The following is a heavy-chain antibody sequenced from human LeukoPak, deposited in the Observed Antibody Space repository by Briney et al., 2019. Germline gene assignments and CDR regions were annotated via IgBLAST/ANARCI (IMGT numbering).Heavy chain of an antibody. Sequence: SVKVSCKASGGTFSSYAISWVRQAPGQGLEWMGGIIPIFGTANYAQKSQGRVTITADESTSTAYMELSSLRSEDTAVYYCALGKGYCSGGSCYSFDYWGQGTLVTVSS. CDR1: GGTFSSYA. D-gene: IGHD2-15*01. CDR2: IIPIFGTA. V-gene: IGHV1-69*13. J-gene: IGHJ4*02. CDR3: ALGKGYCSGGSCYSFDY.